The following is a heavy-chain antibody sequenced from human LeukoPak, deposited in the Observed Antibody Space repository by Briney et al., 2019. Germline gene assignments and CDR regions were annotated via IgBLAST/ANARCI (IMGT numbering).Heavy chain of an antibody. V-gene: IGHV4-59*01. CDR3: ARGGYYGSGNDFRFDP. CDR2: IYYSGST. J-gene: IGHJ5*02. CDR1: GGSFSGYY. Sequence: SETLSLTCAVYGGSFSGYYWSWIRQPPGKWLEWIGSIYYSGSTNYKPSLKSRVTISVDTSKNQFSLKLNSVTAADTAVYYCARGGYYGSGNDFRFDPWGQGTLVTVSS. D-gene: IGHD3-10*01.